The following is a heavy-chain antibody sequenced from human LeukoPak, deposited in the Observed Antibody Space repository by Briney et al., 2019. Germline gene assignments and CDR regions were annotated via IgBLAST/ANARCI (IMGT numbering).Heavy chain of an antibody. Sequence: ASVKVSCKASGYTFTSYDINWVRQATGQGLEWMGWMNPNSGNTGYAQKFQGRVTMTRNTSISTAYMELSSLRSEDTAVYYCAREATVVTHGWFDPWGQGTLVTVSS. J-gene: IGHJ5*02. CDR1: GYTFTSYD. CDR2: MNPNSGNT. D-gene: IGHD4-23*01. V-gene: IGHV1-8*01. CDR3: AREATVVTHGWFDP.